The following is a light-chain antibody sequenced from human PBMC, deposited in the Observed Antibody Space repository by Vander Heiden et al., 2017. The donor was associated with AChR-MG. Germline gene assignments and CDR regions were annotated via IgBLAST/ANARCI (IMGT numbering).Light chain of an antibody. V-gene: IGKV3-11*01. Sequence: EIVLTQSPATLSLSPGERATLSCRASQGVSNSLAWYQQKPGHSPRLLIYYASTRATGIPARFSGSGSGTDFTLSISSLEPEDFAVYYCQQRTNWPPQVTFGGGTRVEIK. CDR3: QQRTNWPPQVT. J-gene: IGKJ4*01. CDR1: QGVSNS. CDR2: YAS.